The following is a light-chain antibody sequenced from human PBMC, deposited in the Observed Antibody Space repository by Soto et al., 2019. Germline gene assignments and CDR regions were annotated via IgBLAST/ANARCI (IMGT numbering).Light chain of an antibody. Sequence: ETVLTQSPGTLSLSPGERDTLSCRASQSVGGSLAWYQQRPGQAPRLLVYHTSNRATGIPDRFSASGSGTDFTLTISRLEPEDFAVYYCQQYESSPRTFGQGTKVEIK. J-gene: IGKJ1*01. V-gene: IGKV3-20*01. CDR3: QQYESSPRT. CDR1: QSVGGS. CDR2: HTS.